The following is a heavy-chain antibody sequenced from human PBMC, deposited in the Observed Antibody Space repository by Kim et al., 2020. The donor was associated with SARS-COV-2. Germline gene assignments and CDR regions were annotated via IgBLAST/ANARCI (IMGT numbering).Heavy chain of an antibody. CDR3: ARVTYFDLAAYL. CDR2: T. V-gene: IGHV3-74*01. Sequence: TTYADCVKGMFTIYRDNAKHTLYLKMNSLTAEDAAVYYCARVTYFDLAAYLWGQGTLVTVSS. J-gene: IGHJ5*02. D-gene: IGHD3-22*01.